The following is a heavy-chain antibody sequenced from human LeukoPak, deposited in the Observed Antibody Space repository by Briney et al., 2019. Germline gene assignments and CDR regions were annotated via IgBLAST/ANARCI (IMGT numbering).Heavy chain of an antibody. Sequence: GGSLRLSCAASGFTFSSSSMNWVRQAPGKGLEWVSYISSSSSTMYCADSVKGRFTISRDNAKNSLYLQMNSLRAEDTAVYYCARDRGRDGYNFDYWGQGTLVTVSS. CDR2: ISSSSSTM. V-gene: IGHV3-48*01. J-gene: IGHJ4*02. CDR3: ARDRGRDGYNFDY. CDR1: GFTFSSSS. D-gene: IGHD5-24*01.